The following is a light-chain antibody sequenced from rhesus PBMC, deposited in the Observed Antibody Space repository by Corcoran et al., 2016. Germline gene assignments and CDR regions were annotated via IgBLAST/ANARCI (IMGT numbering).Light chain of an antibody. CDR3: QHGYGTPPYS. Sequence: DIQMTQSPSSLSPSVGDRVTITCRARENVKNYLNWYQQKPGKAPKLLIYKASTLQSGVPSRFSGSGAGTDSTFTSSSLQPEDVATYYCQHGYGTPPYSFGQGTKVEIK. CDR1: ENVKNY. J-gene: IGKJ2*01. V-gene: IGKV1-74*01. CDR2: KAS.